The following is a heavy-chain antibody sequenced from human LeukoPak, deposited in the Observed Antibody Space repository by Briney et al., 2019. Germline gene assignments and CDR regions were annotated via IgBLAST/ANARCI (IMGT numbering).Heavy chain of an antibody. V-gene: IGHV4-31*03. CDR3: ARDIPRGWSGNYGGDYFDY. CDR1: GGSISSGGYY. Sequence: PSETLSLTCTVSGGSISSGGYYWSWIRQHPGKGLEWIGYIYYSGSTYYNPSLKSRVTISVDTSKNQFSLRLSSVTAADTAVYYCARDIPRGWSGNYGGDYFDYWGQGSLVTVSS. J-gene: IGHJ4*02. D-gene: IGHD3-3*01. CDR2: IYYSGST.